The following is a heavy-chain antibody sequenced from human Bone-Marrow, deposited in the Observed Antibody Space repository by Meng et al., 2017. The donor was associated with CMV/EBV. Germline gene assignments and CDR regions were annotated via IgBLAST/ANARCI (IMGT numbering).Heavy chain of an antibody. CDR3: ARMVIGSGSRYFEY. J-gene: IGHJ4*02. Sequence: KVSYKGSGYSFTSYWIGWVRQMPGKGLEWMGIIYPGDSDTRYSPSFQGQVTISADKSISTAYLQWSSLKASDTAMYYCARMVIGSGSRYFEYWGQETPLTVAS. V-gene: IGHV5-51*01. D-gene: IGHD3-10*01. CDR1: GYSFTSYW. CDR2: IYPGDSDT.